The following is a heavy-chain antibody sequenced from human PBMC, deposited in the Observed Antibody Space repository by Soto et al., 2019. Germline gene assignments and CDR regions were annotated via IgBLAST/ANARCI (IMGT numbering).Heavy chain of an antibody. V-gene: IGHV5-10-1*01. CDR1: GYTFSGHW. J-gene: IGHJ4*02. CDR3: ERYGAAIWLGY. D-gene: IGHD6-19*01. Sequence: XESLKISCKTSGYTFSGHWISWVRQVPGKGLQWMGNIDPSDSYINYNPASRGHVTFSVDKSNSTAYLHWRSLGPSDTAIYYCERYGAAIWLGYWGQGKLVTVFS. CDR2: IDPSDSYI.